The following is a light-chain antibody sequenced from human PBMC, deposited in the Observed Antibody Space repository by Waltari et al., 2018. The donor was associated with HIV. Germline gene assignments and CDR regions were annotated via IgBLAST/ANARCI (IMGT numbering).Light chain of an antibody. J-gene: IGLJ2*01. V-gene: IGLV2-14*01. Sequence: QSALTQPASVSGSPGQSITISCTGTSSDVGGSNYVSWYQHHPCRAPKLMIYEVSNRPSGVSNRFSGSKSGNTASLTISGLQAEDEADYYCSSYTSSSPLFGGGTKLTVL. CDR1: SSDVGGSNY. CDR3: SSYTSSSPL. CDR2: EVS.